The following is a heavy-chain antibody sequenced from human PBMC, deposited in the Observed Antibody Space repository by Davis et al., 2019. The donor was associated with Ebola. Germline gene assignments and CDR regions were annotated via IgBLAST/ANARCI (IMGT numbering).Heavy chain of an antibody. CDR2: ISSSSSYI. CDR1: GFTFSSYS. CDR3: ARVSRGWEQHNRGLGNHYYFDY. D-gene: IGHD1/OR15-1a*01. J-gene: IGHJ4*02. V-gene: IGHV3-21*01. Sequence: GESLKISCAASGFTFSSYSMNWVRQAPGKGLEWVSSISSSSSYIYYADSVKGRFTISRDNAKNSLYLQMNSLRAEDTAVYYCARVSRGWEQHNRGLGNHYYFDYWGQGTLVTVSS.